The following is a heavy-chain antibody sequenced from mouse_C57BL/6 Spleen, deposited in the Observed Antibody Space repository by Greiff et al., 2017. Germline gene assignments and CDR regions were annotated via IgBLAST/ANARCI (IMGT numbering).Heavy chain of an antibody. CDR1: GFTFSDYG. D-gene: IGHD1-1*01. Sequence: EVQRVESGGGLVKPGGSLKLSCAASGFTFSDYGMHWVRQAPEKGLEWVAYISSGSSTIYYADKVKGRFTISRDNTKNTVFLQKTALRSADTAMYYCARGDYCDGSRHYYARDYWGQGTSVTVSS. J-gene: IGHJ4*01. CDR3: ARGDYCDGSRHYYARDY. CDR2: ISSGSSTI. V-gene: IGHV5-17*01.